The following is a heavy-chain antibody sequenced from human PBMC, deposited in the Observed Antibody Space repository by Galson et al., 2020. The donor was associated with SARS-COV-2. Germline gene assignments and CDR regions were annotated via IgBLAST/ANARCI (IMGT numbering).Heavy chain of an antibody. D-gene: IGHD3-22*01. CDR3: ARTPWHYYDSSGYYSPSNYYFDY. CDR1: GFTFSSYE. Sequence: GESLKISCAASGFTFSSYEMNWVRQAPGKGLEWVSYISSSGSTIYYADSVKGRFTISRDNAKNSLYLQMNSLRAEDTAVYYCARTPWHYYDSSGYYSPSNYYFDYWGQGTLVTVSS. CDR2: ISSSGSTI. V-gene: IGHV3-48*03. J-gene: IGHJ4*02.